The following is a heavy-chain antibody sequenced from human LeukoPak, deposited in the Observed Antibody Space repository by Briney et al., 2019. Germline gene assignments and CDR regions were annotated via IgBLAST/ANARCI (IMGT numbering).Heavy chain of an antibody. CDR3: AKDKEGDFDY. J-gene: IGHJ4*02. Sequence: GGSLRLSCAASGFTFSSYAMSWVRQAPGKGLEWVSTISGSGGTTYYSDSVKGRLTISRDNSKNTLYLQMNSLRAEDTAVYYCAKDKEGDFDYWGQGTLVTVSS. CDR2: ISGSGGTT. V-gene: IGHV3-23*01. CDR1: GFTFSSYA.